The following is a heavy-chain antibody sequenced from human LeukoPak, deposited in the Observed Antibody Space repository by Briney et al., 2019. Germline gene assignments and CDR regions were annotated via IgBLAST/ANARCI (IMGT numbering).Heavy chain of an antibody. V-gene: IGHV1-3*01. J-gene: IGHJ4*02. Sequence: ASVKVSCKASGYTSTSYAMHWVRQAPGQRLEWMGWINAGNGNTKYSQKFQGRVTITRDTSASTAYMELSSLRSEDTAVYYCARDPPSSMVRGVIRGYWGQGTLVTVSS. D-gene: IGHD3-10*01. CDR1: GYTSTSYA. CDR2: INAGNGNT. CDR3: ARDPPSSMVRGVIRGY.